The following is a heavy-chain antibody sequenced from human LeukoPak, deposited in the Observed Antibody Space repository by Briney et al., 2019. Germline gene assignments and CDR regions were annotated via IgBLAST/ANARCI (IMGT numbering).Heavy chain of an antibody. CDR2: INQTGST. J-gene: IGHJ1*01. CDR3: ARRSHYSGWYV. V-gene: IGHV4-34*01. Sequence: SETLSLTCTVSGDSITNYYWIWVRQPPGKGLEWIGEINQTGSTNYNPSLKSRVTISVDTSKNQFSLKLTSVTAADTAVYYCARRSHYSGWYVWGQGTLVTVSS. D-gene: IGHD6-19*01. CDR1: GDSITNYY.